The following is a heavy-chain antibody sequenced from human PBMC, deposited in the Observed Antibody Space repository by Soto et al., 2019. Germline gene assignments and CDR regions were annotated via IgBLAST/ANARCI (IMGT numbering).Heavy chain of an antibody. V-gene: IGHV4-34*01. Sequence: QVQLQQWGAGLVKPSETLSLSCAVYGQSFSGHSWAWIRQSPGKGLEWIGEINESGSTYYNPSLTSRGTISADTSKNQFSLKLSSVSAADTAVYFCARGSGIVALPGELEDVNYDYWGQGTLVNVSS. CDR2: INESGST. CDR3: ARGSGIVALPGELEDVNYDY. CDR1: GQSFSGHS. J-gene: IGHJ4*02. D-gene: IGHD1-1*01.